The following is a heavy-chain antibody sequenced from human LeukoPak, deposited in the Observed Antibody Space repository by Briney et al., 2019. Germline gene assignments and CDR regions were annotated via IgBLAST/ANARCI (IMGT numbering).Heavy chain of an antibody. V-gene: IGHV4-61*01. D-gene: IGHD2-2*01. Sequence: TSETLSLTCTVSGGSVSSGSYYWSWIRQPPGKGLEWIGYIYYSGSTNYNPSLKSRVTTSVDTSKNQFSLKLSSVIAADTAVYYCAREIAYCSSTSCYAGGWFDPWGQGTLVTVSS. CDR2: IYYSGST. CDR1: GGSVSSGSYY. J-gene: IGHJ5*02. CDR3: AREIAYCSSTSCYAGGWFDP.